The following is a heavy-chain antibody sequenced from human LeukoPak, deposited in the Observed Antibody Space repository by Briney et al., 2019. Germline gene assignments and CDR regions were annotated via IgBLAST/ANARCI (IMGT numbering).Heavy chain of an antibody. J-gene: IGHJ6*02. CDR2: ISYDGSNK. V-gene: IGHV3-30-3*01. Sequence: PGGSLRLSCAASGFTFSSYAMHWVRQAPGKGLEWVTVISYDGSNKYYADSVKGRFTISRDNSKNTLYLQMNSLRAEDTAMYYCARRERAKSCGMDVWGQGTTVTVSS. D-gene: IGHD1-1*01. CDR3: ARRERAKSCGMDV. CDR1: GFTFSSYA.